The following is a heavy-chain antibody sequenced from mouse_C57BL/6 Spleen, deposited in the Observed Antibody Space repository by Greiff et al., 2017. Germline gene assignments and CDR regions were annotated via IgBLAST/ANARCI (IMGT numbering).Heavy chain of an antibody. CDR3: ARHHNWDGDY. CDR2: ISSGGSYT. V-gene: IGHV5-6*01. D-gene: IGHD4-1*01. J-gene: IGHJ2*01. CDR1: GFTFSSYG. Sequence: EVKLVESGGDLVKPGGSLKLSCAASGFTFSSYGMSWVRQTPDKRLEWVATISSGGSYTYYPDSVKGRFTISRDNAKNTLYLQMSSLKSEDTAMYYSARHHNWDGDYWGQGTTLTVSS.